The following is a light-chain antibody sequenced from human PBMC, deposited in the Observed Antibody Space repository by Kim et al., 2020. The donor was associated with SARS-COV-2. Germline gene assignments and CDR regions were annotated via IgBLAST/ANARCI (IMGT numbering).Light chain of an antibody. Sequence: GQKVTISCSGGSSNSGNNYVSWYQQLPGTAPKLLIYDNNKRPSGIPDRFSGSKSGTSATLGITGLQTGDEADYYCGTWDSSLSAVVFGGGTKLTVL. V-gene: IGLV1-51*01. CDR1: SSNSGNNY. CDR2: DNN. J-gene: IGLJ2*01. CDR3: GTWDSSLSAVV.